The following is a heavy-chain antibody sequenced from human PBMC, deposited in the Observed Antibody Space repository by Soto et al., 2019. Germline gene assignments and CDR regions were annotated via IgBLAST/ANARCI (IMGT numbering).Heavy chain of an antibody. J-gene: IGHJ4*02. CDR3: AKGVHYYDSSGYYDFAY. V-gene: IGHV3-23*01. D-gene: IGHD3-22*01. CDR2: ISGSVGST. CDR1: GFTFSSYA. Sequence: GGSLRLSCAASGFTFSSYAMSWVRQAPGKWPEWVSAISGSVGSTYYADSVKGRFTISRDNSKNTLYLQMNSLRAEDTAVYYCAKGVHYYDSSGYYDFAYWGQGXLVTVYS.